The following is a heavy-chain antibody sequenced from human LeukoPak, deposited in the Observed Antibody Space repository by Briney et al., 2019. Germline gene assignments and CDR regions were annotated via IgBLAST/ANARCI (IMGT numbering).Heavy chain of an antibody. CDR3: ARALWRTVVTAFGY. CDR2: ISSSGNTI. D-gene: IGHD4-23*01. V-gene: IGHV3-48*03. J-gene: IGHJ4*02. Sequence: GGSLRLSCAASGFTFSSYEMNWVRQTPGKGLEWVSYISSSGNTIYHADSVKGRFTISRDNAKNSLYLQMNSMRAEDTAVYYCARALWRTVVTAFGYWGQGTLVIVSS. CDR1: GFTFSSYE.